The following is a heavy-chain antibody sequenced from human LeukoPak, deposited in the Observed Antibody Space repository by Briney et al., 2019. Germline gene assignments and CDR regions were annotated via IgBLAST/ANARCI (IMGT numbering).Heavy chain of an antibody. CDR2: TNPISGYT. CDR1: GYTFTNYD. J-gene: IGHJ3*02. Sequence: ASVKVSCKASGYTFTNYDINWVRQATGQGLQWMGWTNPISGYTGYAQKFQGRVTMTRNTSISTAYMEVSSLTSEDTAVYYCARGNRLYSSSWSSLPFDIWGHGTMVTVSS. CDR3: ARGNRLYSSSWSSLPFDI. D-gene: IGHD6-13*01. V-gene: IGHV1-8*01.